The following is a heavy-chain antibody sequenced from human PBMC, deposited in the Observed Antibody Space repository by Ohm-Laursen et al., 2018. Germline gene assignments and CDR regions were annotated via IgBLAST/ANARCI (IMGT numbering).Heavy chain of an antibody. V-gene: IGHV4-4*08. J-gene: IGHJ3*01. CDR1: GASTSSYY. CDR2: FYHSGGT. Sequence: SQTLSLTCSVSGASTSSYYWTWIRQPPGKGLEWIGHFYHSGGTNNNPSFKSRVTISIDTSKNQVSLNLNSVTAADTAVYYCASSQSSSWYHAFDVWGQGTMVTVSS. D-gene: IGHD6-13*01. CDR3: ASSQSSSWYHAFDV.